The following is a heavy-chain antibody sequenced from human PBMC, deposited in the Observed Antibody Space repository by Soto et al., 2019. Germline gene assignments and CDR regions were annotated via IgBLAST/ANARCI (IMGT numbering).Heavy chain of an antibody. CDR3: AKDSSYHDSSGYYGE. V-gene: IGHV3-9*01. D-gene: IGHD3-22*01. Sequence: PGGSLRLSCAASGFTFDDYAMHWVRQAPGKGLEWVSGISWNSGSIGYADSVKGRFTISRDNAKNSLYLQMNSLRAEDTALYYCAKDSSYHDSSGYYGEWGQGTLVTVSS. CDR2: ISWNSGSI. J-gene: IGHJ4*02. CDR1: GFTFDDYA.